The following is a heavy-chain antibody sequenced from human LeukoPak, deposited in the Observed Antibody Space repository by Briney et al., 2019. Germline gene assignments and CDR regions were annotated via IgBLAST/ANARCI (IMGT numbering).Heavy chain of an antibody. D-gene: IGHD3-3*01. CDR3: ARIRRPHWYLDL. CDR2: IYYSGST. V-gene: IGHV4-30-4*08. Sequence: PSETLSLTCTVSGDSISSADYYWTWIRQPPGKGLELVGFIYYSGSTKYNPSLKSRVTKSAATSKTQFSLRLSYAAAADTAVYYCARIRRPHWYLDLWGRGTLVTVSS. CDR1: GDSISSADYY. J-gene: IGHJ2*01.